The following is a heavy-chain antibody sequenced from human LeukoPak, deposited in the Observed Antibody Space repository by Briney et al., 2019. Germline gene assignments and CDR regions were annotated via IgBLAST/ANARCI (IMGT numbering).Heavy chain of an antibody. D-gene: IGHD3-10*01. J-gene: IGHJ4*02. CDR2: INHSGST. Sequence: SETLSLTCAVYGGSFSGYYWSWIRQPPGKGLEWIGEINHSGSTNYNPSLKSRVTISVDTSKNQFSLKLSSVTAADTAVYYCARGPIYGSGSYYNPTSIYYFDYRGQGTLVTVSS. V-gene: IGHV4-34*01. CDR1: GGSFSGYY. CDR3: ARGPIYGSGSYYNPTSIYYFDY.